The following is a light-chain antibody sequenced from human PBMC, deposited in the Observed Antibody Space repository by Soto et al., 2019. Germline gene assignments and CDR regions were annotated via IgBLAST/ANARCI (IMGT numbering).Light chain of an antibody. Sequence: QSVLTQPASVSGSPGQSITISCSGTSSDIGAYDYVSWYQQHPGRAPKLIIYEVTDRPSGVSDRFSGSKSGTTASLTISGLRAEDEADYYCSSYTSSTTYVFGTGTKLTVL. CDR2: EVT. J-gene: IGLJ1*01. V-gene: IGLV2-14*01. CDR1: SSDIGAYDY. CDR3: SSYTSSTTYV.